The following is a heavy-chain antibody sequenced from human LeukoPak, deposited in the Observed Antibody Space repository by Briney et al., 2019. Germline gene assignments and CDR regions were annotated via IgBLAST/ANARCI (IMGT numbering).Heavy chain of an antibody. J-gene: IGHJ6*02. CDR1: EFTFSSYG. V-gene: IGHV3-23*01. D-gene: IGHD3-10*01. CDR2: ISGSGGST. CDR3: ARDLRYYGLGISYYYYGMDV. Sequence: QAGGSLRLSCAASEFTFSSYGMSWVRQAPGKGLEWVSSISGSGGSTQYADSVQGRFAISRDNSKNTLYLQMNSLRVEDTAVYYCARDLRYYGLGISYYYYGMDVWGQGTTVTVSS.